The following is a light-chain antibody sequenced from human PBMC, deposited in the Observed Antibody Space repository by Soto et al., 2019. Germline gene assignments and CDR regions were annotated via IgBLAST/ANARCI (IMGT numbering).Light chain of an antibody. CDR1: ALPKQY. CDR3: QVWDYRSDHV. V-gene: IGLV3-25*02. Sequence: SYELTQPPSVSVSPGQTARITCSGDALPKQYAYWYQQKPGQAPVLVIYKDSERPSGIPERFSGSSSGTTVTLTISGVQAEDEADYYCQVWDYRSDHVFGTGTKVTVL. J-gene: IGLJ1*01. CDR2: KDS.